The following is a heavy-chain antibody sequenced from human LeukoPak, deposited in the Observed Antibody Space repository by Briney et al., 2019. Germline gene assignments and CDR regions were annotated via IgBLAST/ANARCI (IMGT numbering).Heavy chain of an antibody. Sequence: PSGTLSLTCAVSGASISSSDRWSWVRQFPGKGLEWIGEVYHGGSTNYNPSLKSRVTISLDNSNNHFSLRLSSVTAADTARYYCARRGYSGYEAYFDYWGQGTLVTVSS. CDR2: VYHGGST. D-gene: IGHD5-12*01. J-gene: IGHJ4*02. CDR3: ARRGYSGYEAYFDY. CDR1: GASISSSDR. V-gene: IGHV4-4*02.